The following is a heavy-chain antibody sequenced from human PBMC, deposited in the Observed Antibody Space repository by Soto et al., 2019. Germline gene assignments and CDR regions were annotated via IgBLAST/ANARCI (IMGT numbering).Heavy chain of an antibody. J-gene: IGHJ6*02. D-gene: IGHD3-10*01. V-gene: IGHV4-59*01. CDR2: IYYSGST. CDR3: ARDRISIVLGVMRGHHYGLAV. CDR1: GGSISSYY. Sequence: SETLSLTCTVSGGSISSYYWTWIRQPPGKGLEWIGYIYYSGSTNYNPSLKSRVTISVDTSKNQFSLKLSSVTTADTAVYYCARDRISIVLGVMRGHHYGLAVPGQRTTDTVSS.